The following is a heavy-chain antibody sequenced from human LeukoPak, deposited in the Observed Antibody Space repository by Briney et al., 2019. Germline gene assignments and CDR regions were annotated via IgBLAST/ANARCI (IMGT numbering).Heavy chain of an antibody. CDR2: ISTYNGNT. Sequence: ASVKVSCKASGYTFTSYGISWVRQAPGQGLEWMGLISTYNGNTNYAQKLQGRVTMTTDTSTSTAYMELRSLRSDDTAVYYCARDPPPSYGHLGFDYWGQGTLVTVSS. V-gene: IGHV1-18*01. J-gene: IGHJ4*02. CDR3: ARDPPPSYGHLGFDY. CDR1: GYTFTSYG. D-gene: IGHD5-18*01.